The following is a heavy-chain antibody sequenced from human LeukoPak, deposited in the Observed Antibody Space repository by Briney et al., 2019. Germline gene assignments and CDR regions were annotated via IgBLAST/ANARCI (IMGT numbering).Heavy chain of an antibody. CDR1: GGTFSSYA. V-gene: IGHV1-69*05. J-gene: IGHJ6*03. Sequence: ASVKVSCKASGGTFSSYAISWVRQAPGQGLEWMGGIIPIFGTANYAQKFQGRVTMTRDTSTSTVYMELSSLRSEDTAVYFCARDGTPAFYYYMDVWGKGTTVTISS. CDR3: ARDGTPAFYYYMDV. CDR2: IIPIFGTA.